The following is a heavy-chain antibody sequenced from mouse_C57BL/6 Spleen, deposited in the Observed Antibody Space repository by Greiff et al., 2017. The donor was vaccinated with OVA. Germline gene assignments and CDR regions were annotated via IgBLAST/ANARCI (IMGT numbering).Heavy chain of an antibody. CDR1: GYSITSDY. Sequence: EVKLMESGPGLAKPSQTLTLTCSVTGYSITSDYWNWIQKFPGNKLEYMGYISYSDSTYYNPSLKSRISITRDTSKNQYYLQLNSLTNEDTATYYCARVSSYDYFDYWGQGTTLTVSS. CDR2: ISYSDST. V-gene: IGHV3-8*01. J-gene: IGHJ2*01. D-gene: IGHD1-1*01. CDR3: ARVSSYDYFDY.